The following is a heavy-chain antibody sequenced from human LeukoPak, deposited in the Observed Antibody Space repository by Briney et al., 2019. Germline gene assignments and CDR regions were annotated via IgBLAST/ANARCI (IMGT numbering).Heavy chain of an antibody. J-gene: IGHJ4*02. CDR1: GFTFSDYY. CDR2: ISSSGSTI. Sequence: PGGSLRLSCAASGFTFSDYYMSWIRQAPGKGLEWVSYISSSGSTIYYADSVKGRFTISRDNAKNSLYLQMNSLRAEDTAVYYCARYMAYSYGSLHYFDYWGQGTLVTVSS. CDR3: ARYMAYSYGSLHYFDY. D-gene: IGHD5-18*01. V-gene: IGHV3-11*04.